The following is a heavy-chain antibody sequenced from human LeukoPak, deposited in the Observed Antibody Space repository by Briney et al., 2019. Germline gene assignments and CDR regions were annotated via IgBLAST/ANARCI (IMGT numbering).Heavy chain of an antibody. V-gene: IGHV3-7*05. J-gene: IGHJ4*02. CDR3: ARPRYCRSGSCYFDF. Sequence: GGSLRLSCAASGFTFSTYLTSWGCQAPGKGLEWVANIEPDGSEKSYVDSVKGRFTISRDNAKDSVVLQMNSLRAEETAVYYCARPRYCRSGSCYFDFWGQGALVTVSS. CDR1: GFTFSTYL. CDR2: IEPDGSEK. D-gene: IGHD2-15*01.